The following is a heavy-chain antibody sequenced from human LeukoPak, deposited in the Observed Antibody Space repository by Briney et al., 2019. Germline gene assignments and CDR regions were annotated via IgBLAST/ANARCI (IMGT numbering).Heavy chain of an antibody. J-gene: IGHJ4*02. CDR3: AKCIVGATAPFDY. D-gene: IGHD1-26*01. CDR1: GFTFSIYA. CDR2: ISGSGGST. V-gene: IGHV3-23*01. Sequence: PGGSLGLSCAASGFTFSIYAMSWVRQAPGKGLEWVSAISGSGGSTYYADSVKGRFTISRDNSKNTLYLQMNSLRAEDTAVYYCAKCIVGATAPFDYWVQGTLVTVSS.